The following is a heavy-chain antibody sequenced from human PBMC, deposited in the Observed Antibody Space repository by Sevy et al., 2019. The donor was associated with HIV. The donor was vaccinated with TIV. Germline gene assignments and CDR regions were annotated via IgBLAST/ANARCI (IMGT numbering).Heavy chain of an antibody. J-gene: IGHJ4*02. V-gene: IGHV3-7*03. CDR2: MKEDGSEG. CDR1: GFTFSSYW. Sequence: GGSLRVSCAASGFTFSSYWMSWVRQAPGKGLEWVATMKEDGSEGNYVDSVKGRFTFSRDNAKNAQYLQMNSRRAEATAVYYGVGYGVGGYSYSLDCWGQGTLVTVSS. CDR3: VGYGVGGYSYSLDC. D-gene: IGHD5-18*01.